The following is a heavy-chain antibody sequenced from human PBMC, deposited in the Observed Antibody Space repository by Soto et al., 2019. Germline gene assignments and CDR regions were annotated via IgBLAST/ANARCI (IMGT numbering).Heavy chain of an antibody. Sequence: GESLKISCKGSGYSFTSYWIGWVRQMPGKGLEWMGIIYPGDSDTRYSPSFQGQVTISADKSISTAYLQWSSLKASDTAMYYCARLRYCSGGSCSFPYYYYGMDVWGQGTTVTVSS. J-gene: IGHJ6*02. V-gene: IGHV5-51*01. CDR3: ARLRYCSGGSCSFPYYYYGMDV. CDR1: GYSFTSYW. D-gene: IGHD2-15*01. CDR2: IYPGDSDT.